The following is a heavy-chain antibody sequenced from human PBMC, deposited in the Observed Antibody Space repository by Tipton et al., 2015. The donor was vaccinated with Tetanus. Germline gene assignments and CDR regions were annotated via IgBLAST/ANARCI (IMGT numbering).Heavy chain of an antibody. CDR1: GFTFHEYS. CDR3: ARVIRRSMIGYGVFDS. CDR2: ISWNGGRT. D-gene: IGHD3-22*01. Sequence: SLRLSCAASGFTFHEYSVHWVRQAPGKGLEWVSLISWNGGRTYYADSVKGRFTISRDNSKNSLYLLMNSLRDDDTAVYFCARVIRRSMIGYGVFDSWGQGTLVAVSS. V-gene: IGHV3-43*01. J-gene: IGHJ4*02.